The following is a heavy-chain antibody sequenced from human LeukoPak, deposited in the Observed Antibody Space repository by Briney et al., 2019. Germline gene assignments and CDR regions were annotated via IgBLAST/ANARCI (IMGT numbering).Heavy chain of an antibody. CDR2: INHSGST. Sequence: SETLSLTCAVYGGSFSSYYWSWIRQPPGKGLEWIGEINHSGSTNYNPSLKSRVTISVDTSKNQFSLKLSSVTAADTAVYYCARGRGGRDRFDYWGQGTLVTVSS. CDR3: ARGRGGRDRFDY. D-gene: IGHD3-16*01. J-gene: IGHJ4*02. V-gene: IGHV4-34*01. CDR1: GGSFSSYY.